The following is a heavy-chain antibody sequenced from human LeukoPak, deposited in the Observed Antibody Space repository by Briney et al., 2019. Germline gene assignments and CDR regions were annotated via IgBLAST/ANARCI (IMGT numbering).Heavy chain of an antibody. CDR1: GFTFSSNG. V-gene: IGHV3-30*18. J-gene: IGHJ4*02. CDR2: ISYDGSNK. D-gene: IGHD3-10*01. Sequence: PGGSLRLSCAASGFTFSSNGMHWVRQAPGKGLEWVAVISYDGSNKYYADSVKGRFTISRDNSKNTLYLQMNSLRAEDTAVYYCAKVEEDGSGSYINFDYWGQGTLVTVSS. CDR3: AKVEEDGSGSYINFDY.